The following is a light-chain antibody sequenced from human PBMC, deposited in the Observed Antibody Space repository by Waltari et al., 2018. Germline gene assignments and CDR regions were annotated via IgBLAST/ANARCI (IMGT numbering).Light chain of an antibody. J-gene: IGKJ2*01. CDR3: QQYETYSPYT. CDR2: GAS. Sequence: EIVMTQSPATLSVSPGERAILSCRASQSVTTNLAWYQQKPGQAPRLIIYGASTRATDIPARFSGSGSGTEFTLTISSLQSEDFATYYCQQYETYSPYTFGQGTKVDLK. CDR1: QSVTTN. V-gene: IGKV3-15*01.